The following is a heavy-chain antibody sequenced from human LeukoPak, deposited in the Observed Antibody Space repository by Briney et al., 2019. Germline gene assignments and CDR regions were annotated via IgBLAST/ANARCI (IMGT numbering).Heavy chain of an antibody. Sequence: SETLSLTCAVYGGSFRGYYWSWIRQPPGKGLEWIGEINHSGSTNYNPSLKSRVTISVDTSKNQFSLKLSSVTAADTAVYYCARWRGSGWYRASDAFDIWGQGTMVTVSS. V-gene: IGHV4-34*01. CDR1: GGSFRGYY. CDR2: INHSGST. CDR3: ARWRGSGWYRASDAFDI. J-gene: IGHJ3*02. D-gene: IGHD6-19*01.